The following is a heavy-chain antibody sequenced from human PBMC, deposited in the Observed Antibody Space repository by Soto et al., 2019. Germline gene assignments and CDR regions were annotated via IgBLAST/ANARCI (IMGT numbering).Heavy chain of an antibody. CDR1: GYTFTSYY. Sequence: ASVNFSCKASGYTFTSYYMHWVRQAPGQGLEWMGIINPSGGSTSYAQKFQGRVTMTRDTSTSTVYMELSSLRSEDTAVYYCARSPTDQLDYWGQGTLVTVSS. CDR3: ARSPTDQLDY. V-gene: IGHV1-46*01. J-gene: IGHJ4*02. D-gene: IGHD4-17*01. CDR2: INPSGGST.